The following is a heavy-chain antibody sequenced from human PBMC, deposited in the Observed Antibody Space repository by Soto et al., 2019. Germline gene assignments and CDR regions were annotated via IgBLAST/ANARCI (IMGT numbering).Heavy chain of an antibody. Sequence: EVQLLESGGGLVQPGGSLRLSCAGSGFTFSSYAMSWVRQAAGKGLEWVSAISGSGGTTYYADSVKGRFTFSRDNSKNTLYLQMNSQRAEDTAVYYCAKTANGWFSAFDIWGQGTMVTVSS. D-gene: IGHD6-19*01. CDR2: ISGSGGTT. J-gene: IGHJ3*02. CDR3: AKTANGWFSAFDI. V-gene: IGHV3-23*01. CDR1: GFTFSSYA.